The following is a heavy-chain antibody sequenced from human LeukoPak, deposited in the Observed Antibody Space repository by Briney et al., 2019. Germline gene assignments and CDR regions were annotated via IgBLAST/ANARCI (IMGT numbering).Heavy chain of an antibody. CDR2: ISWNSGSI. CDR1: GFTFDDYA. CDR3: AKGPYDFWSGGYFDY. V-gene: IGHV3-9*01. D-gene: IGHD3-3*01. J-gene: IGHJ4*02. Sequence: GGSLRLSCAASGFTFDDYAMHWVRQAPGKGLEWVSGISWNSGSIGYADSVKGRFTISRDNAKNSLYLQMNSLRAEDTASYYCAKGPYDFWSGGYFDYWGQGTLVTVSS.